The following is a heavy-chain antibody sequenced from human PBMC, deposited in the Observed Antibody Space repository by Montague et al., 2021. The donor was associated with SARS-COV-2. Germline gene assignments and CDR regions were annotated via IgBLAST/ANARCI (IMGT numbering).Heavy chain of an antibody. J-gene: IGHJ4*02. V-gene: IGHV4-39*01. CDR2: IYYSGST. D-gene: IGHD2-15*01. Sequence: SETLSLTCTVSGGSISSSSYYWGWIRQPPGKGLEWTGSIYYSGSTYYNPSIESRVTISVDTSKNQFSLKLSSVTAADTAVYYCARLASGWWELTLDYWGQGTLVTVSS. CDR1: GGSISSSSYY. CDR3: ARLASGWWELTLDY.